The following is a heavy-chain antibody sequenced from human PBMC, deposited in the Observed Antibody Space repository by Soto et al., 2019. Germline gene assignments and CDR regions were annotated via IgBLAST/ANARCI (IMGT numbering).Heavy chain of an antibody. CDR1: GFSFSSYG. J-gene: IGHJ5*02. V-gene: IGHV3-7*03. CDR2: IKQDAREK. CDR3: AGDGVRNGAYNGWLDP. D-gene: IGHD3-16*01. Sequence: EVQLVESGGGLVQPGGSLRLSCAASGFSFSSYGMTGFGQAPGKGLEWVANIKQDAREKYYVASVKGRFTISRDNGKNLLYLQMDSLTADDTAVYYCAGDGVRNGAYNGWLDPWGQGTLVTVSS.